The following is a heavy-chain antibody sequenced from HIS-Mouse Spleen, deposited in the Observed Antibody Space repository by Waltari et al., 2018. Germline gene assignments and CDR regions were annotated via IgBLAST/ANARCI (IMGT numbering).Heavy chain of an antibody. D-gene: IGHD4-17*01. J-gene: IGHJ4*02. CDR2: ISGSGGST. V-gene: IGHV3-23*01. CDR3: AKDLRSDGDYYFDY. Sequence: EVQLLESGGGLVQPGGSLRLSCAASGFTFSSYAMSWVRQAPGKGLEWGLAISGSGGSTYYADSVKGRFTISRDKSKNTLYLQMNSLRAEDTAVYYCAKDLRSDGDYYFDYWGQGTLVTVSS. CDR1: GFTFSSYA.